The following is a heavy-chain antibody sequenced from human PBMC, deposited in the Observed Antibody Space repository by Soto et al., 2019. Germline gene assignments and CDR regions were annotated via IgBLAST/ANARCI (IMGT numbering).Heavy chain of an antibody. D-gene: IGHD6-13*01. CDR2: IGYSGAT. CDR1: GGSITSAGSF. J-gene: IGHJ4*02. Sequence: SETLSLTCTVSGGSITSAGSFWSWIRQHPGKGPEWIAFIGYSGATSYNPSLASRVTISVDTSKSQFSLNLRSVNAADTVVYYCARETIAAPTQFDYWGQGTLVTVSS. V-gene: IGHV4-31*03. CDR3: ARETIAAPTQFDY.